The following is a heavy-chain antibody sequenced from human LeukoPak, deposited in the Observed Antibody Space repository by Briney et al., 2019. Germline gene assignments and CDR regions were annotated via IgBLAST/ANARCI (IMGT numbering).Heavy chain of an antibody. J-gene: IGHJ4*02. CDR3: TRAKYYYGSGSYYPDFDY. CDR2: INPNSGGT. D-gene: IGHD3-10*01. Sequence: ASVKVSCKASGYTFTGYYMHWVRQAPGQGLEWMGWINPNSGGTNYAQKFQGWVTMTRDTSISTAYMELSRLRSDDTAVYYCTRAKYYYGSGSYYPDFDYWGQGTLVTVSS. V-gene: IGHV1-2*04. CDR1: GYTFTGYY.